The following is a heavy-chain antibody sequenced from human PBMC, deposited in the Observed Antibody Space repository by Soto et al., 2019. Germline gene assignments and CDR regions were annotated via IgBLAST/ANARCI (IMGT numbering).Heavy chain of an antibody. CDR1: GFTFSTYS. CDR2: ISSSGGTI. D-gene: IGHD2-15*01. Sequence: EVQLVESGGGLVQPGGSVRLSCAASGFTFSTYSMNWVRQAPGKGLEWVSFISSSGGTIYYADSVKGRFTISRDNAKHSLYLQMNSLSDEDTAVYYCARLSVRYCSGGSCSQLDYWGQGTLVTVSS. J-gene: IGHJ4*02. V-gene: IGHV3-48*02. CDR3: ARLSVRYCSGGSCSQLDY.